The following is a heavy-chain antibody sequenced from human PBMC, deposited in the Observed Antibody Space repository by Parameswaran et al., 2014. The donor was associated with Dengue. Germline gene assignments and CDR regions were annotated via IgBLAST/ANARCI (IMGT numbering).Heavy chain of an antibody. CDR1: GGSISSSTYY. V-gene: IGHV4-39*01. Sequence: GSLRLSCTVSGGSISSSTYYWAWIRQPPGKGLEWIGSIYYSGITFYNPSVKSRVTISGDTSKNHFSLNLTSVTAADTAVYYCARQSAEDFWSGYHYLYYYSIDVWGQGTTVTVSS. J-gene: IGHJ6*02. CDR2: IYYSGIT. CDR3: ARQSAEDFWSGYHYLYYYSIDV. D-gene: IGHD3-3*01.